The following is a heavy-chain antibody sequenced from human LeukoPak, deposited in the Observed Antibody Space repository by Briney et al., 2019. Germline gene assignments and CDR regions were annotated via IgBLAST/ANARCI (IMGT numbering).Heavy chain of an antibody. CDR1: GGTFSSYA. V-gene: IGHV1-69*13. D-gene: IGHD1-1*01. Sequence: ASVKVSCKXSGGTFSSYAISWVRQAPGQGLEWMGGIIPIFGTANYAQKFQGRVTITADESTSTAYMELSSLRSEDTAVYYCARAESSGPERLVLVHFDYWGQGTLVTVSS. CDR2: IIPIFGTA. J-gene: IGHJ4*02. CDR3: ARAESSGPERLVLVHFDY.